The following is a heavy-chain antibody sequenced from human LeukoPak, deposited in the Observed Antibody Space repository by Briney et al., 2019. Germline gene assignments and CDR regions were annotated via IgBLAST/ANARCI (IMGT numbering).Heavy chain of an antibody. Sequence: PGGSLRLSCAASGFTFSSYSMNWVRQAPGKGLEWVSSISSNSSCIYYADSVKGRFTISRDNAKNSLYLQMNGLRAEDTALYYCAKGNGNGYGSWPFDYWGQGTLVTVSS. D-gene: IGHD3-10*01. V-gene: IGHV3-21*04. CDR3: AKGNGNGYGSWPFDY. J-gene: IGHJ4*02. CDR2: ISSNSSCI. CDR1: GFTFSSYS.